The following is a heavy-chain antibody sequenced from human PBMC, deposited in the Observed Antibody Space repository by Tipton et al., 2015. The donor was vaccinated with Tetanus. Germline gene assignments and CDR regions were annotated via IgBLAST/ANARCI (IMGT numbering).Heavy chain of an antibody. CDR2: IYISGKT. Sequence: TLSLTCTVSGGSISSYYCSWIRQPAGKGLEWIGRIYISGKTYYNPSLKSRITMSVDASKNQFSLKLSSVTAADTAVYYCARGGGTVGSIPLYSWLDPWGQGTLVTVSS. D-gene: IGHD1-26*01. V-gene: IGHV4-4*07. CDR3: ARGGGTVGSIPLYSWLDP. J-gene: IGHJ5*02. CDR1: GGSISSYY.